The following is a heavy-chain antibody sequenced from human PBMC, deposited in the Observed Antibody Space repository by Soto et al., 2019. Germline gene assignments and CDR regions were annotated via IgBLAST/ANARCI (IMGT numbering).Heavy chain of an antibody. CDR3: ALIPYSSGGNLDY. Sequence: QVQLQQWGAGLLKPSETLSLTCAVYGGSFSGYYWSWIRQPPGKGLEWIGEINHSGSTNYNPSLKSRVTISVDTSKNQFSLKLSSVTAADTAVYYCALIPYSSGGNLDYWGQGTLVTVSS. D-gene: IGHD6-19*01. V-gene: IGHV4-34*01. J-gene: IGHJ4*02. CDR2: INHSGST. CDR1: GGSFSGYY.